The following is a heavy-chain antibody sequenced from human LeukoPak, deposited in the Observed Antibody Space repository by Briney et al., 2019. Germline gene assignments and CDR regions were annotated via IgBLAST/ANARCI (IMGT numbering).Heavy chain of an antibody. Sequence: SETLSLTCTVSGGSISSYYWSWIRQPPGKGREWIGYTYYSGSTNYNPSLKSRVTISVDTSKNQFSLKLSSVTAADTAVYYCARGKGLIALYGMDVWGQGTTVTVSS. CDR3: ARGKGLIALYGMDV. D-gene: IGHD6-13*01. J-gene: IGHJ6*02. V-gene: IGHV4-59*01. CDR2: TYYSGST. CDR1: GGSISSYY.